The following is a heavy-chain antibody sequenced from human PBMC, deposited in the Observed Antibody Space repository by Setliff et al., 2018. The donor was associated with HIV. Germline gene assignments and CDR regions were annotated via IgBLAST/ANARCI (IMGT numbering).Heavy chain of an antibody. V-gene: IGHV4-59*05. CDR2: SYYSGST. CDR1: GGSINSYY. Sequence: SETLSLTCTVSGGSINSYYWSWIRQPPGKGLEWIGSSYYSGSTYYNPSLKSRVTISVDTSKNQFSLNLTSVTAADTGVYYCARAPSTVTSRFDYWGQGTLVTVS. CDR3: ARAPSTVTSRFDY. D-gene: IGHD4-17*01. J-gene: IGHJ4*02.